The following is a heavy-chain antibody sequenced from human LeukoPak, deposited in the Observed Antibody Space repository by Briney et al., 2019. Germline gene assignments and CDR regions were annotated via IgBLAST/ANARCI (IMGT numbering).Heavy chain of an antibody. CDR1: GYTFTGYY. V-gene: IGHV1-2*06. CDR2: INPNSGGT. Sequence: ASVKVSCKASGYTFTGYYMHWMRQAPGQGLEWMGRINPNSGGTNYAQKFQGRVTMTRDTSISTAYMELSRLRSDDTAVYYCAREFVGYDFWSGYYSPDYWGQGTLVTVSS. D-gene: IGHD3-3*01. J-gene: IGHJ4*02. CDR3: AREFVGYDFWSGYYSPDY.